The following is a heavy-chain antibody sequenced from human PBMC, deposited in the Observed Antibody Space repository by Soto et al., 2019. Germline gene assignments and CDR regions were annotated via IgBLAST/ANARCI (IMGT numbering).Heavy chain of an antibody. CDR1: GVSIRNTSYY. CDR2: IYFSGST. CDR3: ARHGSY. J-gene: IGHJ4*02. Sequence: QLHLQESGPGLLKPSETLSLTCSVSGVSIRNTSYYWGWIRQPPGKGLEWVGTIYFSGSTFYNPSLKSRVTISIDTSKNQFSLRLSSVTAADTAVYYCARHGSYWGQGTLVTVSS. V-gene: IGHV4-39*01.